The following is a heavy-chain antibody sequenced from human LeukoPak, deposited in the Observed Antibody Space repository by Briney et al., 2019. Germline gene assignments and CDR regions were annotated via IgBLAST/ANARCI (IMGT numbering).Heavy chain of an antibody. V-gene: IGHV3-21*01. Sequence: GGSLRLSCAASGFSFSSYSMNWVRQAPGKGLEWVSSITSRSSYINYADSATGRFTISRDNAKNSVYLQMNSLRVEDTAVYYCARVLLGATTINYYYYYMDVWGKGTTVTVSS. CDR1: GFSFSSYS. D-gene: IGHD1-26*01. CDR3: ARVLLGATTINYYYYYMDV. J-gene: IGHJ6*03. CDR2: ITSRSSYI.